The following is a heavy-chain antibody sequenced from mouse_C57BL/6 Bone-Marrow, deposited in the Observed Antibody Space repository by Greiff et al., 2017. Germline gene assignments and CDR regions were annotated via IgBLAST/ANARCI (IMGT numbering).Heavy chain of an antibody. J-gene: IGHJ1*03. CDR1: GYTFTSYW. CDR3: ARLDLIYYYGSGYFDV. Sequence: QVQLQQPGAELVKPGASVKMSCKASGYTFTSYWLTWVKQRPGQGLEWIGDIYPGSGSTNYNEKFKSKATLTVDTSSSTAYMQLSSLTSEASAVYYGARLDLIYYYGSGYFDVWGTGTTVTVSS. CDR2: IYPGSGST. V-gene: IGHV1-55*01. D-gene: IGHD1-1*01.